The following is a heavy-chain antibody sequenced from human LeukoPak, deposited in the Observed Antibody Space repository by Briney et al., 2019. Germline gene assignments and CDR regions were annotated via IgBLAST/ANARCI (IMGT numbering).Heavy chain of an antibody. Sequence: PSQTLSLTCTVSGGSISSGDYYWSWIRQPPGKGLEWIGYIYYSGSTYYNPSLKSRVTISVDTSKNQFSLKLSSVTAADTAVYYCARVGGDYDSSGYYYYFDYWGQGTLVTVSS. D-gene: IGHD3-22*01. CDR2: IYYSGST. V-gene: IGHV4-30-4*01. CDR1: GGSISSGDYY. J-gene: IGHJ4*02. CDR3: ARVGGDYDSSGYYYYFDY.